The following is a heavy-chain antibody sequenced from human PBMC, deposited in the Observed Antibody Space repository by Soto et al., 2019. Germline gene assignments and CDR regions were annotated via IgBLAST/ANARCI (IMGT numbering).Heavy chain of an antibody. D-gene: IGHD5-18*01. CDR2: IGTAGDT. J-gene: IGHJ3*02. CDR3: ARGAVDTAMVMEADAFDI. Sequence: PGGSLRLSCAASGFTFSSYDMHWVRQATGKGLEWVSAIGTAGDTYYPGSVKGRFTISRENAKNSLYLQMNSLRAGDTAVYYCARGAVDTAMVMEADAFDIWGQGTMVTVSS. V-gene: IGHV3-13*01. CDR1: GFTFSSYD.